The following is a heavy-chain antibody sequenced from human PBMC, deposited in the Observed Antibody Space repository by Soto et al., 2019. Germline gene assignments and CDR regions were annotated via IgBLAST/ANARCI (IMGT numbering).Heavy chain of an antibody. CDR1: GFTFSSYA. CDR3: AKEGYDILTGYYPGGGMDV. V-gene: IGHV3-23*01. CDR2: ISGSGGST. D-gene: IGHD3-9*01. Sequence: GSLRLSCAASGFTFSSYAMSWVRQAPGKGLEWVSAISGSGGSTYYADSVKGRFTISRDNSKNTLYLQMNSLRAEDTAVYYCAKEGYDILTGYYPGGGMDVWGQGTTVTVSS. J-gene: IGHJ6*02.